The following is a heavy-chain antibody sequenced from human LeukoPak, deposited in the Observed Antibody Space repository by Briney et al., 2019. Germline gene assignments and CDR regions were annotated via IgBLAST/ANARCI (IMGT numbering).Heavy chain of an antibody. CDR2: IYYSGST. V-gene: IGHV4-39*07. CDR3: ARRTGYSSGWYVGYYYMDV. D-gene: IGHD6-19*01. J-gene: IGHJ6*03. Sequence: SETLSLTCTVSGGSISSSSYYWGWIRQPPGKGLEWIGGIYYSGSTYYNPSLKSRVTISVDTSKNQFSLKLSSVTAADTAVYYCARRTGYSSGWYVGYYYMDVWGKGTTVTISS. CDR1: GGSISSSSYY.